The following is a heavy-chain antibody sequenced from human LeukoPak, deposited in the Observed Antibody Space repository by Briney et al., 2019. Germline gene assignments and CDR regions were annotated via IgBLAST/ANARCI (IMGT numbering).Heavy chain of an antibody. CDR1: GGSISSYY. V-gene: IGHV4-59*01. Sequence: PSEALSLTCTVSGGSISSYYWSWIQQPPGKVLEWIGYIYYSGSTNYNPSLKSRVTISVDTSKNQFSLKLSSVTAADTAVYYCAREGVTDYFDYWGQGTLVTVSS. CDR3: AREGVTDYFDY. CDR2: IYYSGST. J-gene: IGHJ4*02. D-gene: IGHD3-10*01.